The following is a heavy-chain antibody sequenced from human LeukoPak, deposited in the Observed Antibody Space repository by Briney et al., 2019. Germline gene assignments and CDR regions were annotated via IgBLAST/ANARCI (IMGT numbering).Heavy chain of an antibody. CDR2: ISSSGSTI. CDR1: GFTFSDYY. CDR3: ARDQQWLPTGWFDP. D-gene: IGHD6-19*01. J-gene: IGHJ5*02. V-gene: IGHV3-11*01. Sequence: PGGSLRLSCAASGFTFSDYYMSWIRQAPGKGLEWVSYISSSGSTIYYADSVKGRFTIPRDNAKNSLYLQMNSLRAEDTAVYYCARDQQWLPTGWFDPWGQGTLVTVSS.